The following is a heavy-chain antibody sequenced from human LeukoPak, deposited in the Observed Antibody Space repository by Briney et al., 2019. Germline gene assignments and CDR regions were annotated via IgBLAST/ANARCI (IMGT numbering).Heavy chain of an antibody. J-gene: IGHJ3*02. CDR3: ARSDYYGSGSHTVFDAFDI. V-gene: IGHV4-59*02. CDR2: IDDSGNT. Sequence: PSETLSLTCTVSGGSVNNYFWSWIRRPPGKGLEWIGYIDDSGNTDYNPSLKSQVSISIAKSKNQFFLKLSSVTAADTAMYYYARSDYYGSGSHTVFDAFDIWGQGTRVTVSS. CDR1: GGSVNNYF. D-gene: IGHD3-10*01.